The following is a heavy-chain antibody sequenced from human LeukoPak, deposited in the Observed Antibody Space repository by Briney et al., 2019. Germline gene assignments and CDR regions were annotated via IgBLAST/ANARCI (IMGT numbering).Heavy chain of an antibody. CDR3: ARHSNRSPGTYHFDY. CDR1: GYSFTNYW. V-gene: IGHV5-51*01. D-gene: IGHD1-26*01. J-gene: IGHJ4*02. CDR2: IYLGDSDT. Sequence: GESLKISCKGSGYSFTNYWIARVRQMPGKGLEWMGIIYLGDSDTRYSPSFQGQVTISTDNSISTAYLQWSSLKASDTAMYYCARHSNRSPGTYHFDYWGQGTRVTVSS.